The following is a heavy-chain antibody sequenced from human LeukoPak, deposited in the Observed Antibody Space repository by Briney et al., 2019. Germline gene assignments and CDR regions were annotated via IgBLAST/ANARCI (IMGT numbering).Heavy chain of an antibody. CDR2: IHKDGLHT. V-gene: IGHV3-74*01. J-gene: IGHJ4*02. CDR1: GFTFNEFW. Sequence: GGSLRLSCAASGFTFNEFWMHWVRQVPGKGLMWVARIHKDGLHTRYADSMKGRFTISRGNAENTVYLQLNSLRVEDTAVYYCARESEAAGTYYLDHWGQGNLVTVSS. D-gene: IGHD6-25*01. CDR3: ARESEAAGTYYLDH.